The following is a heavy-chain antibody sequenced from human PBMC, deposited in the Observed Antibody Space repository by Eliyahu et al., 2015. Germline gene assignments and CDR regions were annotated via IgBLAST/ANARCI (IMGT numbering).Heavy chain of an antibody. D-gene: IGHD5-18*01. Sequence: EVQLVESGGGLVKPGGSLRLSCAASGFSFSSYSMNWVRQAPGKGLEWVSSISSSGTYIFYADSVKGRFTISRDNAKNSLYLQMNSLRAEDTAVYYCARDVGSYSYGYSYWYFDLWGRGTLVTVSS. CDR3: ARDVGSYSYGYSYWYFDL. V-gene: IGHV3-21*01. CDR1: GFSFSSYS. J-gene: IGHJ2*01. CDR2: ISSSGTYI.